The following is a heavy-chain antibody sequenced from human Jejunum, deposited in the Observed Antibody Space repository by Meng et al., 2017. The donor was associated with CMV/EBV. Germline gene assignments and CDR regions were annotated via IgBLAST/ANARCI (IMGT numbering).Heavy chain of an antibody. CDR1: AYTFTGNY. CDR2: INPYNGDT. J-gene: IGHJ4*02. Sequence: AYTFTGNYIHWVRQAPGQGLEWMGWINPYNGDTNSAQKFQDRITMTRDTSINTAHMELSSLRSDDTAIYYCARHNILTGGRVCDYWGQGTLVTVSS. CDR3: ARHNILTGGRVCDY. V-gene: IGHV1-2*02. D-gene: IGHD3-9*01.